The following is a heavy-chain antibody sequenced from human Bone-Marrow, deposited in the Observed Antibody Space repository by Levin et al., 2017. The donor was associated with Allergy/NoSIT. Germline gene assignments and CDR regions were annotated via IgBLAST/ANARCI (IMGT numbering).Heavy chain of an antibody. CDR1: GGSISNKNW. CDR2: IYHLGST. D-gene: IGHD6-25*01. J-gene: IGHJ5*02. Sequence: SETLSLTCAVSGGSISNKNWWSWVRQSPGTGLEWIGEIYHLGSTKYNPSLKSRVSISADKSKNQFSLKLSSLTAADTAVYYCAGFGAATSTNWFDPWGQGILVTVS. CDR3: AGFGAATSTNWFDP. V-gene: IGHV4-4*02.